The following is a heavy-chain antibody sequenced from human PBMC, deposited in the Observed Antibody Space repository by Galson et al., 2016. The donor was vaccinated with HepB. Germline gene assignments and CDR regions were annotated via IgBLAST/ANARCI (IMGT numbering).Heavy chain of an antibody. CDR2: IHSGFDT. Sequence: SLRLSCAASGFTVSSNYMSWVRQAPGKGLELVSVIHSGFDTYYADSVKGRFTISRDNSKTTLFLQMNSLRAADTAVYYRARGGREYYDWSGYYLTEAFDIWGQGTMVTVSS. J-gene: IGHJ3*02. V-gene: IGHV3-53*01. CDR1: GFTVSSNY. CDR3: ARGGREYYDWSGYYLTEAFDI. D-gene: IGHD3-22*01.